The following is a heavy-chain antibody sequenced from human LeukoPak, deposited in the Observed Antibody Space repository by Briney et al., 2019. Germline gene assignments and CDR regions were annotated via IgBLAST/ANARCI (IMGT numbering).Heavy chain of an antibody. CDR2: INHSGST. J-gene: IGHJ4*02. CDR3: ARGVDTAMISEFDY. Sequence: SETLSLTCAVYGGSFSGYYWSWIRQPPGKGLEWIGEINHSGSTNYNPSLKSRVTISVDTSKNQFSLKLSSVTAADTAVYYCARGVDTAMISEFDYWGQGTLVTVSS. V-gene: IGHV4-34*01. D-gene: IGHD5-18*01. CDR1: GGSFSGYY.